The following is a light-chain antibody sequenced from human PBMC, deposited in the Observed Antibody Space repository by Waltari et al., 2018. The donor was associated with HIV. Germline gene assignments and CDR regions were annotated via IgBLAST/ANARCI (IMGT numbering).Light chain of an antibody. J-gene: IGKJ2*01. Sequence: DIQMTQSPSSLSASVGASVTITCQASQDISNYLSWYQQKPGKAPKLRIYDASNLETGVPSRFNGSGSGADFTFTITSLQPEDVATYYCLRYDNPRYSFGQGTKLEIK. CDR3: LRYDNPRYS. CDR2: DAS. CDR1: QDISNY. V-gene: IGKV1-33*01.